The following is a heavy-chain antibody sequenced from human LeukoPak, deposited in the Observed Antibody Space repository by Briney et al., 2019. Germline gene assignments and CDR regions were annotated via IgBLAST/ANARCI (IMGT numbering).Heavy chain of an antibody. Sequence: GGSLRLSCAASRFTFSTYSMNWFRQAPGKGLEWVSYISSSGSGIYYADSVKGRFTISRDNAKNSLYLQMNSLRDEDTAVYYCARDPSVYCSGGSCYLDYWGQGTLVTVSS. D-gene: IGHD2-15*01. CDR1: RFTFSTYS. V-gene: IGHV3-48*02. CDR2: ISSSGSGI. J-gene: IGHJ4*02. CDR3: ARDPSVYCSGGSCYLDY.